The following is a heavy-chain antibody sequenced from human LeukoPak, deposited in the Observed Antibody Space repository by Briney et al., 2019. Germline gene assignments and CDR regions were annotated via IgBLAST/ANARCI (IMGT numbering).Heavy chain of an antibody. CDR1: GDSISTYY. V-gene: IGHV4-59*01. CDR2: IYYSGST. CDR3: ARAGGVVGATTWNH. D-gene: IGHD1-26*01. Sequence: SETLSLTCTVSGDSISTYYYSWIRQLPGKGLEWIGYIYYSGSTDYNPSLKSRVTISKDTSKNQFSLELRSVTAADTAVYYCARAGGVVGATTWNHWGQGTLVTVSS. J-gene: IGHJ4*02.